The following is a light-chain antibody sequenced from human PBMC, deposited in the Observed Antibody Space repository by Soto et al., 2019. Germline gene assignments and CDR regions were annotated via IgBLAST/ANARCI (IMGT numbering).Light chain of an antibody. CDR3: QQSYSTLPT. CDR1: QSISSY. V-gene: IGKV1-39*01. J-gene: IGKJ5*01. Sequence: DIQMTQSPSSLSASVGDRVTITCRANQSISSYLNWYQQKPGKAPKLLIYAASSLQSGVPSRFSGSGSGTDFTLTISSLQPEDFATYYCQQSYSTLPTFGQGTRLEIK. CDR2: AAS.